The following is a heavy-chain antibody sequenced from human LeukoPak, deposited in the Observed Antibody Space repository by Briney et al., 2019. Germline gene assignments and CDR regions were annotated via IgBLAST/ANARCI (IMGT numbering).Heavy chain of an antibody. D-gene: IGHD4-17*01. V-gene: IGHV1-46*01. J-gene: IGHJ4*02. CDR3: ARDEQDYGDYFNPGTIGY. CDR2: INPSGGST. Sequence: ASVKVSCKASGYTFTSYYMHWVRQAPGQGLEWMGVINPSGGSTSYAQKFQGRVTMTRDTSTSTVYMELSSLRSEDTAVYYCARDEQDYGDYFNPGTIGYWGQGTLVTVSS. CDR1: GYTFTSYY.